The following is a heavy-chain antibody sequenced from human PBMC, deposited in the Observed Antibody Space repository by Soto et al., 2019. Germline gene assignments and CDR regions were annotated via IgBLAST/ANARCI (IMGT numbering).Heavy chain of an antibody. CDR2: IYYSGST. V-gene: IGHV4-59*13. Sequence: SETLSLTCTVSGGSISSYYGSWIRQPPGKGLEWIGYIYYSGSTNYNPSLKSRVTISVDTSKNQFSMKLSSVTAADTAVYYCAISELPHYFDYWGRGPLVTVSS. CDR3: AISELPHYFDY. J-gene: IGHJ4*02. D-gene: IGHD3-10*01. CDR1: GGSISSYY.